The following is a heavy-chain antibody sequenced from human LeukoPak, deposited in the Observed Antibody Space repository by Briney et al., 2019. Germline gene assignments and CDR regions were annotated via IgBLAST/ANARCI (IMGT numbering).Heavy chain of an antibody. CDR1: GGSISSYY. V-gene: IGHV4-59*01. Sequence: SETLSLTCTVSGGSISSYYWIWIRQPPGKGLEWIGYIYYSGSTSYNPSLKSRVTMSLDTSKNQFSLNLTSVTAADTAVYYCARDGGYSYYFDYWGQGTLVTVSS. D-gene: IGHD1-26*01. CDR3: ARDGGYSYYFDY. CDR2: IYYSGST. J-gene: IGHJ4*02.